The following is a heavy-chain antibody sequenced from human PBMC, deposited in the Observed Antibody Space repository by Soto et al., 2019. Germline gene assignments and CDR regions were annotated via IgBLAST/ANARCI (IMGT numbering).Heavy chain of an antibody. D-gene: IGHD5-12*01. V-gene: IGHV3-74*01. Sequence: GGSLRLSCAASGFTFSNFWMHWFRQAPGKGLEWVSRINGDGSGTHYADSVRGRFTISRDNAKNTLFLQVDSLRAEDTAVYYCVKVLARGVGVPRFYFDSWGQGTLVTVSS. CDR1: GFTFSNFW. CDR3: VKVLARGVGVPRFYFDS. CDR2: INGDGSGT. J-gene: IGHJ4*02.